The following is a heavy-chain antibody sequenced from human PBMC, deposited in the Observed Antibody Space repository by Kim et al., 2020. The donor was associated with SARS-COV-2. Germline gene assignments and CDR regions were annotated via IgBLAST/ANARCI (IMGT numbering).Heavy chain of an antibody. J-gene: IGHJ4*02. D-gene: IGHD6-19*01. CDR3: ARVDLVVAGSLDY. Sequence: GGSLRLSCAASGFTFSSYAMHWVRQAPGKGLEWVAVISYDGSNKYYADSVKGRFTISRDNSKNTLYLQMNSLRAEDTAVYYCARVDLVVAGSLDYWGQGTLVTVSS. CDR1: GFTFSSYA. V-gene: IGHV3-30-3*01. CDR2: ISYDGSNK.